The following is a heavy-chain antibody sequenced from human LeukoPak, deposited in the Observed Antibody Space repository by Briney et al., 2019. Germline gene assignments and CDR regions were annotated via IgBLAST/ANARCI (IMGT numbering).Heavy chain of an antibody. J-gene: IGHJ5*02. CDR3: ARETCINGICYPGS. CDR2: IIPIFGAA. V-gene: IGHV1-69*05. CDR1: GYTFTSYG. Sequence: GASVKVSCKASGYTFTSYGISWVRQAPGQGLEWMGGIIPIFGAANSAQMFQGRVTITTDESTSTVYMELSSLRSEDTAVYYCARETCINGICYPGSWGQGTLVTVSS. D-gene: IGHD2-8*01.